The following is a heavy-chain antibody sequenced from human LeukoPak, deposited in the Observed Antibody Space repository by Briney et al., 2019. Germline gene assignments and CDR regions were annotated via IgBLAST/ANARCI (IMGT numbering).Heavy chain of an antibody. V-gene: IGHV3-48*01. D-gene: IGHD3-16*01. CDR3: ARDHNWAFDY. J-gene: IGHJ4*02. CDR1: GFTFSSYS. Sequence: GGSLRLSCAASGFTFSSYSMNWVRQAPGKGLEWVSYISSSSSTIYYADSVKGRFTISGDNAKSSLFLQMDSLRAEDTAVYYCARDHNWAFDYWGQGTLVTVSS. CDR2: ISSSSSTI.